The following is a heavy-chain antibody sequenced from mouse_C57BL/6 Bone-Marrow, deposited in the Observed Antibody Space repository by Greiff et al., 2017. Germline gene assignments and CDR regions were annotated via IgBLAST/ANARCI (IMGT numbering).Heavy chain of an antibody. D-gene: IGHD1-1*01. Sequence: VQLQQSGAELVRPGASVKLSCTASGFNIKDDYMHWVKPRPEQGLEWIGWIDPENGDTEYASKFQGKATITADTSSNTAYLQLRSLTSGDTAVYYCTHFYYYGSSPAWFAYWGQGTLVTVSA. CDR3: THFYYYGSSPAWFAY. CDR2: IDPENGDT. V-gene: IGHV14-4*01. CDR1: GFNIKDDY. J-gene: IGHJ3*01.